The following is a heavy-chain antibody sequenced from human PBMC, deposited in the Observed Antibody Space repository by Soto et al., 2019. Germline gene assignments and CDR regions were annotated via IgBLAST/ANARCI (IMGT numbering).Heavy chain of an antibody. V-gene: IGHV4-30-4*01. CDR1: GGSISSGDYY. CDR2: IYYSGST. Sequence: SETLSLTCTVSGGSISSGDYYWSWIRQPPGKGLEWIGYIYYSGSTYYNPSLKSRVTISVDTSKNQFSLKLSSVTAADTAVYYCARGNSYSSSWYPQNWFDPWGQGTLVTVSS. J-gene: IGHJ5*02. D-gene: IGHD6-13*01. CDR3: ARGNSYSSSWYPQNWFDP.